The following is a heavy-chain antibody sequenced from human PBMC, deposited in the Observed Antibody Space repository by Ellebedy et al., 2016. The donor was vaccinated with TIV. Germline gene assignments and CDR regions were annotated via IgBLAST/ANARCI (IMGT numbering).Heavy chain of an antibody. J-gene: IGHJ4*02. CDR1: GYTFTSYY. D-gene: IGHD6-6*01. V-gene: IGHV1-2*02. CDR2: IDPNSGGT. CDR3: ARVPTSIAARPTFFYFDY. Sequence: ASVKVSCXASGYTFTSYYMHWVRQAPGQGLEWMGWIDPNSGGTNYAQKFQGRVTMTRDTSISTAYMELSRLRSDDTAVYYCARVPTSIAARPTFFYFDYWGQGTLVTVSS.